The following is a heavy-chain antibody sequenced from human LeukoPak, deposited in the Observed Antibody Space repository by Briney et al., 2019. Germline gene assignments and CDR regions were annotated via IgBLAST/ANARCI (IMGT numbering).Heavy chain of an antibody. Sequence: GESLKISCKGSGYSFTSYWIGWVRQMPGKGLGWMGIIYPGDSDTRYSPSFQGQVTISADKSISTAYLQWSSLKASDTAMYYCARYKYSSSWYVDYWGQGTLVTVSS. D-gene: IGHD6-13*01. CDR1: GYSFTSYW. V-gene: IGHV5-51*01. CDR3: ARYKYSSSWYVDY. J-gene: IGHJ4*02. CDR2: IYPGDSDT.